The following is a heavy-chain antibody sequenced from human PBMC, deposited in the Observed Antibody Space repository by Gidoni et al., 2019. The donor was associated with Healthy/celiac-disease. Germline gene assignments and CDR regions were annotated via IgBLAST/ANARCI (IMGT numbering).Heavy chain of an antibody. D-gene: IGHD1-26*01. CDR3: ATAGVGATPRGWFDP. V-gene: IGHV1-24*01. Sequence: QVQLVQSGAEVKKPGDSVKVSCKVSGYPLTELSMHWVRQAPGKGLEWMGGFVPEDGETIYAQKFQGRVTMTEDTSTDTAYMELSSLRSEDTAVYYCATAGVGATPRGWFDPWGQGTLDTVSS. CDR1: GYPLTELS. J-gene: IGHJ5*02. CDR2: FVPEDGET.